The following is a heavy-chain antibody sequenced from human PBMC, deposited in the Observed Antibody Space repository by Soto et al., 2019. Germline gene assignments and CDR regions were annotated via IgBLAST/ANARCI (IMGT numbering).Heavy chain of an antibody. D-gene: IGHD4-17*01. CDR1: GFTFTSSA. V-gene: IGHV1-58*02. Sequence: SVKVSCKASGFTFTSSAMQLVRQARGQRLEWIGWIVVGSGNTNYAQKFQERVTITRDMSTSTAYMELSSLRSEDTAVYYCAAESRSYGDYGGYYMDVWGKGTTVTVSS. J-gene: IGHJ6*03. CDR2: IVVGSGNT. CDR3: AAESRSYGDYGGYYMDV.